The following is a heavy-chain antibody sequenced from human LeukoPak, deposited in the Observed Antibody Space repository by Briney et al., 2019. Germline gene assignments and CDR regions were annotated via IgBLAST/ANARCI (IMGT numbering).Heavy chain of an antibody. Sequence: ASVKVSCKASGYTFADYFIHWVRQAPGQGLEWMGRISPNSGGTNYAQKFQGRVTVTRDTSISTAYMELSRLRSDDTAVYYCARGGMVPAARWLGYWGQGTLVTVSS. J-gene: IGHJ4*02. V-gene: IGHV1-2*02. CDR3: ARGGMVPAARWLGY. CDR1: GYTFADYF. CDR2: ISPNSGGT. D-gene: IGHD2-2*01.